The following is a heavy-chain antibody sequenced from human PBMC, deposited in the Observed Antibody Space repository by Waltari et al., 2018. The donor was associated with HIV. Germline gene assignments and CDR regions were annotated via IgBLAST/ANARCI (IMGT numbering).Heavy chain of an antibody. V-gene: IGHV7-4-1*04. CDR2: INTNTVNP. Sequence: QVQLVQSGSELKEPGASVKIFCKASGYTFTSSSMNWVRQAPGQGLEWMGWINTNTVNPTYAQCFTGRFVFALDSSVTMAYVEISSLRADDTAVYYCARDSGKTRLFDYWGQGTLVTVSS. J-gene: IGHJ4*02. D-gene: IGHD6-25*01. CDR3: ARDSGKTRLFDY. CDR1: GYTFTSSS.